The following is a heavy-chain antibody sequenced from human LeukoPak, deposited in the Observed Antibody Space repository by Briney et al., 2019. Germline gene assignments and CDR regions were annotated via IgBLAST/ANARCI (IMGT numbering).Heavy chain of an antibody. CDR1: GGSISSGGYS. Sequence: SETLSLTCAVSGGSISSGGYSWSWIRQPPGKGLGWIGYIYHSGSTYYNPSLKSRVTISVDRSKNQFSLKLSSVTAADTAVYYCARGLGAYYYDSSGYFDAFDIWGQGTMVTVSS. V-gene: IGHV4-30-2*01. D-gene: IGHD3-22*01. CDR3: ARGLGAYYYDSSGYFDAFDI. J-gene: IGHJ3*02. CDR2: IYHSGST.